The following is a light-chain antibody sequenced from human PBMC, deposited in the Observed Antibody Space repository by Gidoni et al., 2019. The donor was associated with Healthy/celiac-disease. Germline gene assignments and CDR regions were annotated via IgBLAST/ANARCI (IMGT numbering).Light chain of an antibody. J-gene: IGKJ1*01. CDR1: QSISSY. V-gene: IGKV1-39*01. CDR2: YAS. Sequence: NQQTQPPSSMSASVGDRVTITCRASQSISSYLNWYQQKPGKAPKLLIYYASSLQSGVPSSFSGSGSGTDFTLTISSLQPDDFATYYCQQSNSTPPTFGQGTKVEIK. CDR3: QQSNSTPPT.